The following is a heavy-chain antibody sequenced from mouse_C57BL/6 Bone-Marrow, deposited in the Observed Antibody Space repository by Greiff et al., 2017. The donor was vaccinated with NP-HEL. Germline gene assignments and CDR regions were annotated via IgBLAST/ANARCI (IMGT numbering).Heavy chain of an antibody. V-gene: IGHV1-81*01. CDR1: GYTFTSYG. Sequence: QVQLQQSGAELARPGASVKLSCKASGYTFTSYGISWVKQRTGQGLEWIGEIYPRSGNTYYNEKFKGKATLTADKSSSTAYMELRSLTSEDSAVYFCAREIYYYGSSYVGFAYWGQGTLVTVSA. CDR2: IYPRSGNT. CDR3: AREIYYYGSSYVGFAY. J-gene: IGHJ3*01. D-gene: IGHD1-1*01.